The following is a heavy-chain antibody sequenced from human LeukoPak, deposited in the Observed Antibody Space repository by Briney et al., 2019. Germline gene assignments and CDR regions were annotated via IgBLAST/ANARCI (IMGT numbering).Heavy chain of an antibody. V-gene: IGHV4-30-2*01. CDR2: IYHSGST. J-gene: IGHJ5*02. CDR3: ARDRFDGFDP. D-gene: IGHD3-3*01. CDR1: GGSISSGGYS. Sequence: SETLSLTCAVSGGSISSGGYSWSWIRQPPGKGLEWIGYIYHSGSTYYNPSLKSRVTISVDRSKNQFSLKLSSVTAADTAVYYCARDRFDGFDPWGQGTLVTVSS.